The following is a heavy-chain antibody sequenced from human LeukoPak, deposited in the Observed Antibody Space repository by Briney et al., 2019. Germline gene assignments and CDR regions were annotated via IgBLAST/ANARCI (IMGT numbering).Heavy chain of an antibody. J-gene: IGHJ4*02. V-gene: IGHV4-38-2*02. Sequence: SETLSLTCAVYGGSFSGYYWGWIRQPPGKGLEWIGSIYHSGSTYYNPSLKRRVTISVDTSKNQFSLKLSSVTAADTAVYYCARDNIVVVAATKAYYFDYWGQGTLVTVSS. CDR1: GGSFSGYY. D-gene: IGHD2-15*01. CDR3: ARDNIVVVAATKAYYFDY. CDR2: IYHSGST.